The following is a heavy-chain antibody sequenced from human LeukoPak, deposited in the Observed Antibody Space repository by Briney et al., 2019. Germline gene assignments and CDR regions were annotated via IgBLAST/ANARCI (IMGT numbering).Heavy chain of an antibody. D-gene: IGHD3-10*01. V-gene: IGHV4-39*01. CDR1: GGSISSRSYY. J-gene: IGHJ5*02. Sequence: SETLSLTCTVSGGSISSRSYYWGWIRQPPGKGLEWIGSIYYSGSTYYNPSLKSRVTISVDTSKNQFSLKLSSVTAADTAVYYCARHNYGITMEPLNWFDPWGQGTLVTVSS. CDR3: ARHNYGITMEPLNWFDP. CDR2: IYYSGST.